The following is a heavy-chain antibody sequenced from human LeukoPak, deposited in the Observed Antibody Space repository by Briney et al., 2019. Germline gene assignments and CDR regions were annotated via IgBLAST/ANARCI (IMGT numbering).Heavy chain of an antibody. J-gene: IGHJ4*02. CDR3: ARRVDPQYDY. CDR1: GGSFSGYY. V-gene: IGHV4-34*01. Sequence: SETLSLTCAVYGGSFSGYYWSWIRQPPGKGLEWIGEINHSGSTNYNPSLKSRVTISVDTSKNQFSLKLSSVTAADTAVYYCARRVDPQYDYWGQGTLVTVSS. D-gene: IGHD2-2*01. CDR2: INHSGST.